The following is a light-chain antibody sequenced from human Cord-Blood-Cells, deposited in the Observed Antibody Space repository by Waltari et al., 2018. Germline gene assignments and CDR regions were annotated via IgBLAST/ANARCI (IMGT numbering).Light chain of an antibody. CDR1: SPNIGRNI. CDR3: AAWDDSLNGWV. CDR2: SNN. V-gene: IGLV1-44*01. J-gene: IGLJ3*02. Sequence: QSVMTHPPSASGTPGQRVTISWSGSSPNIGRNIVTGYQQRPGTAPKLLIYSNNQRPSGVPDRFSGSKSGTSASLAISGLQSEDEADYYCAAWDDSLNGWVFGGGTKLTVL.